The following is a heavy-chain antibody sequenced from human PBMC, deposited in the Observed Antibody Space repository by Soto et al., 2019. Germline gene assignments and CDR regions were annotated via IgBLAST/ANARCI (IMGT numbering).Heavy chain of an antibody. V-gene: IGHV1-18*01. D-gene: IGHD3-10*01. J-gene: IGHJ5*01. Sequence: QVQLVQSGAEVKKPGASVKVSCKASGYTFTSYGISWVRQAPRQGLEWMGWISAYNGNTNYAQKLQGRVTMTTDTTTSTSYMELRSVRSDVTAVYYCARDPTYYYGSWSQDNGFYSWGQGTLVTVSS. CDR2: ISAYNGNT. CDR1: GYTFTSYG. CDR3: ARDPTYYYGSWSQDNGFYS.